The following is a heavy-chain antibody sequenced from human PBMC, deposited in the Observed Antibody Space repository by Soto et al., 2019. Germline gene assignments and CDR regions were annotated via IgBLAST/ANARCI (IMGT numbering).Heavy chain of an antibody. CDR3: ARVVSYCSSTSCYKYYYYGMDV. V-gene: IGHV1-69*13. Sequence: SVKFYCKASGGTFSSYAISWVRQAPGQGLEWMGGIIPIFGTANYAQKFQGRVTITADESTSTAYMELSSLRSEDTAVYYCARVVSYCSSTSCYKYYYYGMDVWGQGTTVTVSS. J-gene: IGHJ6*02. CDR1: GGTFSSYA. D-gene: IGHD2-2*02. CDR2: IIPIFGTA.